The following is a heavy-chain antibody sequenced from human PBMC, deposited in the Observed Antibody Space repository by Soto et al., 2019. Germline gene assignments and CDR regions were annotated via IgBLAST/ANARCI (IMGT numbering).Heavy chain of an antibody. V-gene: IGHV4-59*01. CDR2: IHYSGST. CDR1: GGSISRYY. CDR3: ARVPAVDSTIPSLWFDP. D-gene: IGHD6-19*01. J-gene: IGHJ5*02. Sequence: ASETLSLTCNVSGGSISRYYWSWIRQPPGKGLEWIGYIHYSGSTKYNPSLKSRVTISVDTSKNQFSLKLTSVTAADTAVYFCARVPAVDSTIPSLWFDPWGQGTLVTVSS.